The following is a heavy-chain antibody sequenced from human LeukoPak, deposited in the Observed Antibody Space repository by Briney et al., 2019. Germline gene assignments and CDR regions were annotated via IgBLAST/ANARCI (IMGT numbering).Heavy chain of an antibody. D-gene: IGHD6-13*01. CDR3: AAIAAAGTGGSANFDY. J-gene: IGHJ4*02. V-gene: IGHV4-34*01. Sequence: SETLSLTCTVSGGSISSYHWSWIRQPPGKGLEWIGEINHSGSTNYNPSLKSRVTISVDTSKNQFSLKLSSVTAADTAVYYCAAIAAAGTGGSANFDYWGQGTLVTVSS. CDR2: INHSGST. CDR1: GGSISSYH.